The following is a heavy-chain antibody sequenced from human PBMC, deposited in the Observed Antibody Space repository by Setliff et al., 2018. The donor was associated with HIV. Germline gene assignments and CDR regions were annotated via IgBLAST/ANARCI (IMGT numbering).Heavy chain of an antibody. CDR1: GYYFTTFW. D-gene: IGHD3-16*01. CDR3: ARVGAGGAFDI. CDR2: IYPGDSHT. J-gene: IGHJ3*02. Sequence: GESLKISCKGSGYYFTTFWIAWVRQMPGKGLEWMGFIYPGDSHTTYSPSFQGQVTISVDTSVSTAYLQWSSLKASDTAVYYCARVGAGGAFDIWGQGTMVTVSS. V-gene: IGHV5-51*01.